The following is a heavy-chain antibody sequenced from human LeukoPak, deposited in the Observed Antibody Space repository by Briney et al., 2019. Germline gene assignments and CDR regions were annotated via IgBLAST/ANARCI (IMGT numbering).Heavy chain of an antibody. D-gene: IGHD4-23*01. V-gene: IGHV3-7*03. CDR1: GFTFRSDW. CDR3: AKALYGGNVLYFDY. Sequence: GGSLRLSCAASGFTFRSDWMSWVRQSPEKGLEWAANINPDGSATYYVDSVKGRFIISRDNTKNSLYLQMNSLRAEDTAVYYCAKALYGGNVLYFDYWGQGTLVTVSS. J-gene: IGHJ4*02. CDR2: INPDGSAT.